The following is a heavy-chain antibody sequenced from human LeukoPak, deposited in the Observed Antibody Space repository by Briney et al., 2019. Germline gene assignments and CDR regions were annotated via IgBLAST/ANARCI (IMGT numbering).Heavy chain of an antibody. Sequence: ASVKVSCKASGYTFTSYDINWVRQATGQGLEWMGWMNPNSGNTGYAQKFQGRVTMTRNTSISTAYMELSSLGSEDTAVYYCALGVLMVYADFDYWGQGTLVTVSS. D-gene: IGHD2-8*01. J-gene: IGHJ4*02. CDR1: GYTFTSYD. CDR3: ALGVLMVYADFDY. CDR2: MNPNSGNT. V-gene: IGHV1-8*01.